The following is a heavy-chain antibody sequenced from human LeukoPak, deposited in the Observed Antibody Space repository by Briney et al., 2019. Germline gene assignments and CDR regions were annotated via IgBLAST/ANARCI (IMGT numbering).Heavy chain of an antibody. CDR3: AKDRRGYTYNFDF. D-gene: IGHD5-18*01. CDR2: ISNDGSNK. CDR1: GFTFSSYG. Sequence: PGRSLRLSCAASGFTFSSYGMHWVSQAPGKGLEWVAVISNDGSNKYYADSVKGRFTVSRDNSKNTLYLQMNSLRAEDTAVFYCAKDRRGYTYNFDFWGQGTLVTVSS. J-gene: IGHJ4*02. V-gene: IGHV3-30*18.